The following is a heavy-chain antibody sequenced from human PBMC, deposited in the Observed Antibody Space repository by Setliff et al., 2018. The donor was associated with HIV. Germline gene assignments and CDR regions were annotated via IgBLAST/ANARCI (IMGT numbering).Heavy chain of an antibody. V-gene: IGHV3-48*03. Sequence: GGSLRLSCAASGFTFSSYEMNWVRQAPGKGLEWVSYISSSGTSIYYADSVKGRFTISRDNDRNSLYLQMNGLRAEDTAVYYCARGPTTVTNYYYYYMDVWGKGTTVTVSS. J-gene: IGHJ6*03. CDR1: GFTFSSYE. D-gene: IGHD4-17*01. CDR3: ARGPTTVTNYYYYYMDV. CDR2: ISSSGTSI.